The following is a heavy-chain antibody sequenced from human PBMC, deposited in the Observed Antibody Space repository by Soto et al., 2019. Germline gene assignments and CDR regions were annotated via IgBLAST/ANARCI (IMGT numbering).Heavy chain of an antibody. V-gene: IGHV1-8*01. CDR3: ARMATFGSLNWFDP. CDR1: GYNCTNND. CDR2: MNPGSGDT. Sequence: GSGVKVSCKASGYNCTNNDVSWVRQATGQGLEWMGWMNPGSGDTGYAQKFQGRVNMTRDISIATAYMELSSLRSDDTAIYYCARMATFGSLNWFDPWGQGTLVTV. D-gene: IGHD3-16*01. J-gene: IGHJ5*02.